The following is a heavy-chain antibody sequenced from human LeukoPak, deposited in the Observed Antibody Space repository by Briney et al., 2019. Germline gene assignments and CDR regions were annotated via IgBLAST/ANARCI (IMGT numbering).Heavy chain of an antibody. CDR3: ARDRFGERTYFDY. J-gene: IGHJ4*02. V-gene: IGHV4-30-2*01. CDR1: GGSISSGGYY. CDR2: IYHSGST. Sequence: PSQTLSLTCTVSGGSISSGGYYWSWIRQPPGKGLEWIGYIYHSGSTYYNPTLKSRVTISVDRSKNQFSLKLSSVTAADTAVYYCARDRFGERTYFDYWGQGTLVTVSS. D-gene: IGHD3-10*01.